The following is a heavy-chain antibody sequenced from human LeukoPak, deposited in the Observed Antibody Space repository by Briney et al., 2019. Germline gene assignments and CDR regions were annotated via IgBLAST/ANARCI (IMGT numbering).Heavy chain of an antibody. D-gene: IGHD4-17*01. CDR2: FTSRSRTI. J-gene: IGHJ3*02. CDR3: AKDRDYGDYLDAFDI. CDR1: GFTFSSYS. Sequence: PGGSLRLSCAASGFTFSSYSMTWVRQAPGKGLEWVSSFTSRSRTIYYADSVKGRFTISRDDAKKSLYLQMNSLRAEDTAVYYCAKDRDYGDYLDAFDIWGQGTMVTVSS. V-gene: IGHV3-21*04.